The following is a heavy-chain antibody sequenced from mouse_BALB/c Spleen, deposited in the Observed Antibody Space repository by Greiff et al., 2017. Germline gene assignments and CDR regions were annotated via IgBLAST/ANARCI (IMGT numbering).Heavy chain of an antibody. CDR3: ARDLTGPFAY. D-gene: IGHD4-1*01. V-gene: IGHV5-4*02. CDR2: ISDGGSYT. CDR1: GFTFSDYY. J-gene: IGHJ3*01. Sequence: EVQGVESGGGLVKPGGSLKLSCAASGFTFSDYYMYWVRQTPEKRLEWVATISDGGSYTYYPDSVKGRFTISRDNAKNNLYLQMSSLKSEDTAMYYCARDLTGPFAYWGQGTLVTVSA.